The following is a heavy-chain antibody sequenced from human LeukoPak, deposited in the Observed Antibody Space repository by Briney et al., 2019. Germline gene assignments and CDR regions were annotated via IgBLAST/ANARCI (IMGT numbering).Heavy chain of an antibody. CDR2: INHSGST. CDR3: ARAGSSYYYYYYMDV. Sequence: SETLSLTCAVYGGSFSGYYWSWIRQPPGKGLEWIGEINHSGSTNYNPSLKSRVTISVDTSKNQFSLKLSSVTAADTAVYYCARAGSSYYYYYYMDVWGKGTAVTVSS. J-gene: IGHJ6*03. CDR1: GGSFSGYY. D-gene: IGHD2-2*01. V-gene: IGHV4-34*01.